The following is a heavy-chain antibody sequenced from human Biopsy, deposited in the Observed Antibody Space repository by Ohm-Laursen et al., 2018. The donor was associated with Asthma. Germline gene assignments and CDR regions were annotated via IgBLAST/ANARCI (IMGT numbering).Heavy chain of an antibody. V-gene: IGHV4-34*01. J-gene: IGHJ4*02. D-gene: IGHD3-22*01. CDR1: GGSFSNYY. CDR2: INHRGST. Sequence: TLSLTCAVYGGSFSNYYWTWIRQPPGKGLEWIGEINHRGSTNYNPSLKSRVTLSVDTSKNQFSVKLRSVTAADTAVYFCARRWRSYDSSNYYLDQWGQGTPVTVSS. CDR3: ARRWRSYDSSNYYLDQ.